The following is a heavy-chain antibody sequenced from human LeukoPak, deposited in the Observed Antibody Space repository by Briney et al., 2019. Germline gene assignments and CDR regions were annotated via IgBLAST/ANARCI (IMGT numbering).Heavy chain of an antibody. J-gene: IGHJ4*02. CDR1: GGSISSSSYY. D-gene: IGHD2-15*01. Sequence: PSETLSLTCTVSGGSISSSSYYWGWIRQPPGKGLEWIGSIYYSGSTYYNPSLKSRATISVDTSKNQFSLKLSSVTAADTAVYYCARHTPGDIVVVVAATHNSYFDYWGQGTLVTVSS. CDR3: ARHTPGDIVVVVAATHNSYFDY. V-gene: IGHV4-39*01. CDR2: IYYSGST.